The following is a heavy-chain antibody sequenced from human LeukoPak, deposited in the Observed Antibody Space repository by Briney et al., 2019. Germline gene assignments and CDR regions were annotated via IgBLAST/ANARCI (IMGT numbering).Heavy chain of an antibody. V-gene: IGHV4-4*02. CDR3: ARKTYDSSGLIPHPGVFDI. CDR1: GGPISTSNW. Sequence: SETLSLTCAVSGGPISTSNWWSWVRQPPGKGLEWIGEIYHSGSINYNPSLKSRVTISVDKSKNQFSLKLSSVTAADTAVYYCARKTYDSSGLIPHPGVFDIWGQGTKVTVSS. J-gene: IGHJ3*02. CDR2: IYHSGSI. D-gene: IGHD3-22*01.